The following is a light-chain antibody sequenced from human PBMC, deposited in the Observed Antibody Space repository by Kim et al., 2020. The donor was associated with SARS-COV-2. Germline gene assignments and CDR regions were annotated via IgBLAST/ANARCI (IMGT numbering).Light chain of an antibody. CDR2: GKN. J-gene: IGLJ3*02. CDR3: QSYDYTLSGWV. Sequence: QSVLTQPPSVSGTPGQTVTISCTGTNSNIGAGYDVHWYQQLPGSAPRLLISGKNNRPSGVPDRFSGAKSGTSASLAITGLQADDDADYYCQSYDYTLSGWVFGGGTKVTVL. CDR1: NSNIGAGYD. V-gene: IGLV1-40*01.